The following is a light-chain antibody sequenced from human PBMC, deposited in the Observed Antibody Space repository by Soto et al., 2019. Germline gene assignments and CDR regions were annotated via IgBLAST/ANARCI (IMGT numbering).Light chain of an antibody. Sequence: EIVLTQSPATLSLSPGERATLSCRASQSVSSYLAWYQQKPGQAPRLLIYDASNRATGIPARFSGSGSGTDFTRTISRLEPEDFAVYYCQQRSNWPPVFTFGPGTKVDIK. CDR3: QQRSNWPPVFT. CDR1: QSVSSY. J-gene: IGKJ3*01. CDR2: DAS. V-gene: IGKV3-11*01.